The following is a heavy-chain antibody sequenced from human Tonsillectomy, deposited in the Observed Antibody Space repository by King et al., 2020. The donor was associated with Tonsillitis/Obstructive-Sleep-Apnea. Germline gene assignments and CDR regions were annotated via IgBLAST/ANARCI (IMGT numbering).Heavy chain of an antibody. V-gene: IGHV1-2*06. CDR3: ARDPTTATTSEYNYFDY. J-gene: IGHJ4*02. CDR2: INPNSGGT. D-gene: IGHD1-1*01. CDR1: GYTFTGYY. Sequence: QLVQSGAEVKKPGASVKVSCKASGYTFTGYYMHWVRQAPGQGLEWMGRINPNSGGTNCAQKFQGTVTMTRDTSISTAYMDLSRLRSDDTAVYYLARDPTTATTSEYNYFDYWGQGTLVTVSS.